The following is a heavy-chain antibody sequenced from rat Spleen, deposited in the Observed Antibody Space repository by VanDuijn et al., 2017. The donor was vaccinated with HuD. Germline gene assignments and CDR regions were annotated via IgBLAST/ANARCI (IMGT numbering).Heavy chain of an antibody. V-gene: IGHV5-29*01. Sequence: EVQLVESGGGLVQPGRSLKLSCAASGFTFSDYGMAWVRQAPTKGLEWVATISYGDGSGHSSTYYRDSVKGRFTISRDNAKSTLSLQMDRLRSEDTATYYCARRHYGYTDYFDYWGQGVMVTVSS. CDR3: ARRHYGYTDYFDY. CDR2: ISYGDGSGHSST. J-gene: IGHJ2*01. CDR1: GFTFSDYG. D-gene: IGHD1-9*01.